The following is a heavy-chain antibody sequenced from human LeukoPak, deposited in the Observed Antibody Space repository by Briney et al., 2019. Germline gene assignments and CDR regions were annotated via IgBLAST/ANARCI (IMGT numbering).Heavy chain of an antibody. CDR1: GFSISSYE. V-gene: IGHV3-48*03. CDR2: ISSSGSTI. J-gene: IGHJ6*03. CDR3: ARVELAPYYYYMDV. D-gene: IGHD1-7*01. Sequence: GGSLRLSCTASGFSISSYEMNWVRQAPGKGLEWVSHISSSGSTIWYADSVKGRFTISRDNAKNSLYLQMNSLRAEDTAVYYCARVELAPYYYYMDVWGKGTTVTVSS.